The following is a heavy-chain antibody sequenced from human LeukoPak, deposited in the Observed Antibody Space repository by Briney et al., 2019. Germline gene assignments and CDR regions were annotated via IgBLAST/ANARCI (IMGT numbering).Heavy chain of an antibody. D-gene: IGHD2-8*01. J-gene: IGHJ5*02. V-gene: IGHV4-30-2*01. CDR3: ARSKRTNGVCNWFDP. CDR1: GGSISSGGYS. Sequence: SETLSLTCAVSGGSISSGGYSWSWIRQPPGKGLEWIGYIYHSGSTYYNPSLKSRVTISVDRSKNQFSLKLSSVTAADTAVYYCARSKRTNGVCNWFDPWGQGTLVTVSS. CDR2: IYHSGST.